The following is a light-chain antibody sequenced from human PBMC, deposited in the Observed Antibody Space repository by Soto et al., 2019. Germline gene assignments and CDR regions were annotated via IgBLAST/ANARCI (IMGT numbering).Light chain of an antibody. CDR3: SSYTSSSTRV. V-gene: IGLV2-14*01. J-gene: IGLJ2*01. Sequence: QSVLTQPASVSGSPGQSITISCTGTSSDVGGYNYVSWYQQHPGKAPKLMIYDVSNRPSGVSNRFSGSKSGNTASLTISGLQAGDEADYYCSSYTSSSTRVFGGGTKVTVL. CDR2: DVS. CDR1: SSDVGGYNY.